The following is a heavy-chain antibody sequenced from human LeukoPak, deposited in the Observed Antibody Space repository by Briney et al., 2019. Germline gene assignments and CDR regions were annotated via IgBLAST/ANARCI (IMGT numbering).Heavy chain of an antibody. CDR1: EFTFSNYA. J-gene: IGHJ4*02. Sequence: GGSLRLSCAASEFTFSNYAMNWVRQAPGKGLEWVSAIGGSGAGTDYADSVKGRFTISRDNSKNTLYLQMNSLRAEDTAVYYCARGYSSSWDYYFDYWGQGTLVTVSS. V-gene: IGHV3-23*01. CDR3: ARGYSSSWDYYFDY. D-gene: IGHD6-13*01. CDR2: IGGSGAGT.